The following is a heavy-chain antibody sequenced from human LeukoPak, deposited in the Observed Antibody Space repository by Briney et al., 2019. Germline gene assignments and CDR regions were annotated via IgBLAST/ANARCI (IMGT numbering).Heavy chain of an antibody. CDR3: ARDRAAAGDAYFDY. CDR1: AYTFTGYG. J-gene: IGHJ4*02. V-gene: IGHV1-18*01. CDR2: ISAYNGNT. D-gene: IGHD6-13*01. Sequence: ASVKVSCKASAYTFTGYGISWVRQAPGQGLEWMGWISAYNGNTNFAQKLQGRVTMTTDTSTSTAYMELRSLRSDDTVVYYCARDRAAAGDAYFDYWGQGTLVTVSS.